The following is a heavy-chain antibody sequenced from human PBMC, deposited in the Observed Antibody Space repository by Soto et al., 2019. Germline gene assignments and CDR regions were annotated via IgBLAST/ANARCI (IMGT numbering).Heavy chain of an antibody. D-gene: IGHD3-22*01. J-gene: IGHJ4*02. CDR2: ISGSGGST. CDR1: GFTFSSYA. V-gene: IGHV3-23*01. CDR3: AKYPIYSYYDSSGPFDY. Sequence: QPXGCLRRPGTASGFTFSSYAMSWVRQAPGKGLEWVSAISGSGGSTYYADSVKGRFTISRDNSKNTLYLQMNSLRAEDTAVYYCAKYPIYSYYDSSGPFDYWGQGTLVTVYS.